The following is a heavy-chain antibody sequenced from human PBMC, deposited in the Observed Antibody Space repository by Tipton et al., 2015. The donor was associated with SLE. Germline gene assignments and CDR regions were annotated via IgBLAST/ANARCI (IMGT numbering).Heavy chain of an antibody. J-gene: IGHJ4*02. CDR1: GGSFSGYY. CDR3: ARQGKSSGWYNY. D-gene: IGHD6-19*01. CDR2: INHSGSI. Sequence: SLTCAVYGGSFSGYYWSWIRQSPGEGLQWIGEINHSGSINFNPSLKSRVTMSIDTSKNQFSLKLNSVTATDTSVYYCARQGKSSGWYNYWGQGTLVTVSS. V-gene: IGHV4-34*01.